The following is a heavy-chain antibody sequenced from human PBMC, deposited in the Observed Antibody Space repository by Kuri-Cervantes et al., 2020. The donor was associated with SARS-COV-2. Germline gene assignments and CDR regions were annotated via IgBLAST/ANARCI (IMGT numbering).Heavy chain of an antibody. Sequence: ASVKVSCKASGYTFTGYYMHWVRQAPGQGLEWLGWVDTNTFIATYAQGFTGRFVFSLDTSVSTAYPQISSLKAEDTAVYYCGRGYCSNGVCLDSWGQGTLVTCYS. V-gene: IGHV7-4-1*02. CDR1: GYTFTGYY. CDR2: VDTNTFIA. CDR3: GRGYCSNGVCLDS. D-gene: IGHD2-8*01. J-gene: IGHJ4*02.